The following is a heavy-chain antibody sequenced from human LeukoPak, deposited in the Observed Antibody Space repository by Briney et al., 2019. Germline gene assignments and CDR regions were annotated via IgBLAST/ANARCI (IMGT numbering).Heavy chain of an antibody. Sequence: IPSETLSLTYAVYGESFSGYYWTWIRQPPGKGLEWIGEINHSGTTSYNPSLKSRVTISVDTSKNQFSLKLSSVTAAGTAVYYCARQEQQLIYNWFDPWGRGTLVTVSS. V-gene: IGHV4-34*01. J-gene: IGHJ5*02. CDR1: GESFSGYY. CDR3: ARQEQQLIYNWFDP. D-gene: IGHD6-13*01. CDR2: INHSGTT.